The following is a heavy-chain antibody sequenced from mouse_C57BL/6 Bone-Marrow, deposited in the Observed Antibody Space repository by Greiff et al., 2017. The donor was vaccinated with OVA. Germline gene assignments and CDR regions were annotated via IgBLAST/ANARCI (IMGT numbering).Heavy chain of an antibody. Sequence: EVKLVESGGDLVKPGGSLKLSCAASGFTFSSYGMSWVRQTPDKRLEWVATISSGGSYTYYPDSVKGRFTISRDNAKNTLYLQMSSLKSEETAMYYCARHHGDYWGQGTTLTVSS. CDR2: ISSGGSYT. V-gene: IGHV5-6*01. CDR3: ARHHGDY. CDR1: GFTFSSYG. J-gene: IGHJ2*01.